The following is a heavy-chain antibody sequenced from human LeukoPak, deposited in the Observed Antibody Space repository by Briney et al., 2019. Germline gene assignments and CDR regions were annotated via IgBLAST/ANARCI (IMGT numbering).Heavy chain of an antibody. CDR3: ARHEVHYYDSSGYFDY. J-gene: IGHJ4*02. CDR2: IYYSGST. CDR1: GGSINSGNHY. V-gene: IGHV4-39*01. Sequence: SETLSLTCTVSGGSINSGNHYWGWIRQSPGKGLEWIGNIYYSGSTYYNPSLQSRVTISVDTSKNQFSLKLSSVTAADTAVYYCARHEVHYYDSSGYFDYWGQGTLVTVSS. D-gene: IGHD3-22*01.